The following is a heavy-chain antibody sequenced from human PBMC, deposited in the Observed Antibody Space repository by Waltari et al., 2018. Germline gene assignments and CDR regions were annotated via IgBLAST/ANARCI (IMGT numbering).Heavy chain of an antibody. J-gene: IGHJ4*02. Sequence: EVQLVESGGGLVQPGGSVRLSCAASGFTFSSYRTNWVRQAPGKGLEWVSYISSSSSTIYYADSVKGRFTISRDNAKNSLYLQMNSLRAEDTAVYYCARGTPSGSYYGYWGQGTLVTVSS. V-gene: IGHV3-48*01. CDR3: ARGTPSGSYYGY. D-gene: IGHD1-26*01. CDR2: ISSSSSTI. CDR1: GFTFSSYR.